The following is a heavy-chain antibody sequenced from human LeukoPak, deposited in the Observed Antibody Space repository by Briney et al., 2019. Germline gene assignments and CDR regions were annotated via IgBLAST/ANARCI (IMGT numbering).Heavy chain of an antibody. V-gene: IGHV4-34*01. CDR3: ARGLGGYSYGLRSGYYYGMDV. CDR1: GGSFSGYY. D-gene: IGHD5-18*01. Sequence: KPSETLSLTCAVYGGSFSGYYWSWIRQPPGKGLEWIGEINHSGSTNYNPSLKSRVTISVDTSKNQFSLKLSSVTAADTAVYYCARGLGGYSYGLRSGYYYGMDVWGQGTTVTVSS. CDR2: INHSGST. J-gene: IGHJ6*02.